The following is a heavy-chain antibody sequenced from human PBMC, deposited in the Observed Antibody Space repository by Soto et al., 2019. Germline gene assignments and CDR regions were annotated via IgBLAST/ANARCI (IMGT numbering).Heavy chain of an antibody. V-gene: IGHV5-10-1*01. CDR1: GYTFTTYW. Sequence: LGESLKISCQTSGYTFTTYWITWVRQVPGKGLEWMGRIDPSDSYTNYGLSFQGHVTISVDKSISTAYLQWSSLKASDTAMYYCARRYSDSRTDYWGRGTLVTVSS. J-gene: IGHJ4*02. D-gene: IGHD3-9*01. CDR2: IDPSDSYT. CDR3: ARRYSDSRTDY.